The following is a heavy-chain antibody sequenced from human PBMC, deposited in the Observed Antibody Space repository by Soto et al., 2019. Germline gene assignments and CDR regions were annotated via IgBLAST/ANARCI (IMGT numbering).Heavy chain of an antibody. CDR3: AKHSTSPLGYFGY. D-gene: IGHD2-2*01. CDR1: GFTFSSYA. V-gene: IGHV3-23*01. Sequence: EVHLLESGGGFVQPGGSLTLSCAASGFTFSSYAMSWVRQAPGKGLERVSGISASGGTTYADSVKGRFTISRDNSKNTIYLQMNSLRAGDTAAYYCAKHSTSPLGYFGYWGQGTLVTVPS. CDR2: ISASGGTT. J-gene: IGHJ4*02.